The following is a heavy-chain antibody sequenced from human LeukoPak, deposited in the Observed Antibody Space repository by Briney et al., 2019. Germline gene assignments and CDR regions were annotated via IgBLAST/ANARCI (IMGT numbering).Heavy chain of an antibody. CDR1: GGSISSYY. D-gene: IGHD5-12*01. Sequence: SETLSLTCTVSGGSISSYYWSWIRQPPGKGLEWIGYIYYSGSTNYNPSLKSRVTISVDTSKNQFSPKLSSVTAADTAVYYCARGGRGYSGYVIDYWGQGTLVTDSS. CDR3: ARGGRGYSGYVIDY. CDR2: IYYSGST. V-gene: IGHV4-59*01. J-gene: IGHJ4*02.